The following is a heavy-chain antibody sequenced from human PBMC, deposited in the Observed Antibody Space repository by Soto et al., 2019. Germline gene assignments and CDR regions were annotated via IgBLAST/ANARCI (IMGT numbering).Heavy chain of an antibody. D-gene: IGHD1-1*01. V-gene: IGHV3-23*01. Sequence: EVQVLESGGGLVQPGGSLRLSCAASGFTFSSYAMSWVRQAPGKGLEWVSSISGSGGGIYYADSVKGRFTFSRDNSKNTLYLQMNSLRAEDTAVYYCAKFGMATTKRSPPYYIDYWGQGALVTVSS. CDR3: AKFGMATTKRSPPYYIDY. CDR2: ISGSGGGI. J-gene: IGHJ4*02. CDR1: GFTFSSYA.